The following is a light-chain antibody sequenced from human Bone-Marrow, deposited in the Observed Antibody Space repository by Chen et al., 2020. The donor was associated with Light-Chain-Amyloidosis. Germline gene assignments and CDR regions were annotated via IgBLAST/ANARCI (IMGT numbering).Light chain of an antibody. CDR3: QQYGTSPLT. Sequence: EIVLTQSPGTLSLSPGEGANLSCRANQTISSNYLTWYQQKFGQPPRLLIYGSSSRATGIPDRFTGSGSGTDFTLTINRLAPEDFAMYYCQQYGTSPLTFGGGTKVEIK. V-gene: IGKV3-20*01. CDR2: GSS. J-gene: IGKJ4*01. CDR1: QTISSNY.